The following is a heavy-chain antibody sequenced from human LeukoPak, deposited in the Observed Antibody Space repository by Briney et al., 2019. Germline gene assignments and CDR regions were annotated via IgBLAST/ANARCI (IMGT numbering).Heavy chain of an antibody. CDR2: ISGSGGST. V-gene: IGHV3-23*01. D-gene: IGHD6-19*01. J-gene: IGHJ4*02. Sequence: GGSLRLSCAAFGFTFSSYAMSWVRQAPGKGLEWVSAISGSGGSTYFAGSVKGRFTISRDNAKNTLYLQMNSLRAEDTAVYYCAKRSSGDDYWGQGTLVTVSS. CDR1: GFTFSSYA. CDR3: AKRSSGDDY.